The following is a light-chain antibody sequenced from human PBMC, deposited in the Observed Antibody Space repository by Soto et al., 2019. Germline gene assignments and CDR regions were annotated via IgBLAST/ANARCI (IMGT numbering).Light chain of an antibody. J-gene: IGLJ1*01. Sequence: QSALTQPASVSGSPGQSITISCTGTSSDVGNYDLVSWHQQHPGKVPKLIVYEGSKRPSGVSNRFSGSNSGNTASLTISGLQVEDEADYYCCSYASSNTFVFGTGTKLTVL. CDR3: CSYASSNTFV. CDR2: EGS. CDR1: SSDVGNYDL. V-gene: IGLV2-23*03.